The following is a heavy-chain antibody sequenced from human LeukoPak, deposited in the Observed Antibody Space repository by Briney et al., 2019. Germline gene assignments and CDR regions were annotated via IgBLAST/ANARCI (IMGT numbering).Heavy chain of an antibody. CDR3: ARGFPGDHYDSSGYLDY. CDR1: GGSISSYY. D-gene: IGHD3-22*01. V-gene: IGHV4-59*01. J-gene: IGHJ4*02. CDR2: IYYSGST. Sequence: SETLSLTCTVSGGSISSYYWSWIRQPPGKGLEWIGYIYYSGSTNYNPSLKSRVTISVDTSKNQFSLKLSSVTAADTAVYYCARGFPGDHYDSSGYLDYWGQGTLVTVSS.